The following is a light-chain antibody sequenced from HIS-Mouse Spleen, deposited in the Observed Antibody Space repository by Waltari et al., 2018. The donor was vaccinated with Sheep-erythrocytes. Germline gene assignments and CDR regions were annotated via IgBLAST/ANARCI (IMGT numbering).Light chain of an antibody. CDR3: SSYTSSSTWV. V-gene: IGLV2-14*03. Sequence: QSALTQPASVSGSPGQSITIPCTGTSSDVGGYNYGPLYQQHPGKAPKLKLYDVSNRPAVVYNRFSGSKSGKTASLTISGLQAEDEADYYCSSYTSSSTWVFGGGTKLTVL. CDR1: SSDVGGYNY. CDR2: DVS. J-gene: IGLJ3*02.